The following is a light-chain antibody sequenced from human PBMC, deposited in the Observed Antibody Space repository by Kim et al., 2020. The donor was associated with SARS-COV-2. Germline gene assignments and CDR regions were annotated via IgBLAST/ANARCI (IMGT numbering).Light chain of an antibody. CDR1: NSNIGRKH. J-gene: IGLJ3*02. Sequence: QSVLTQPPSASETPGQRVTISCSGSNSNIGRKHVYWYQQLPGTAPKLLIYSSDQRPSGVPDRFSGSKSGTSASLAISGLRSEDEGDYYCASWDGSLGAWVLGGGTQLTVL. V-gene: IGLV1-47*01. CDR3: ASWDGSLGAWV. CDR2: SSD.